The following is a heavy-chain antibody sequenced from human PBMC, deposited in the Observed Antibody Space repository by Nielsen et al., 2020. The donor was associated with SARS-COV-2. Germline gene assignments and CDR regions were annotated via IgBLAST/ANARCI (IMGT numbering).Heavy chain of an antibody. V-gene: IGHV3-11*05. CDR1: GFTFSGYY. J-gene: IGHJ4*02. Sequence: GESLKISCAASGFTFSGYYMSWIRQAPGKGLEWVSYISSSSSYTNYADSVKGRFTISRDNAKNSLYLQMNSLRAEDTAVYYCARDPRRDGYPDYWGQGTLVTVSS. CDR2: ISSSSSYT. CDR3: ARDPRRDGYPDY. D-gene: IGHD5-24*01.